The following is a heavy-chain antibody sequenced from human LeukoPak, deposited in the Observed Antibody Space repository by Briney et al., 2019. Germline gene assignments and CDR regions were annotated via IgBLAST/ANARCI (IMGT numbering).Heavy chain of an antibody. CDR3: ARFRGVIINDYYGMDV. Sequence: SVKVSCKASGGTFSSYAISWVRQAPGQGLEWMGRIIPILGIANYAQKFQGRVTITADKSTSTAYMELNSLRSEDTAVYYCARFRGVIINDYYGMDVWGQGTTVTVSS. D-gene: IGHD3-10*01. CDR1: GGTFSSYA. CDR2: IIPILGIA. J-gene: IGHJ6*02. V-gene: IGHV1-69*04.